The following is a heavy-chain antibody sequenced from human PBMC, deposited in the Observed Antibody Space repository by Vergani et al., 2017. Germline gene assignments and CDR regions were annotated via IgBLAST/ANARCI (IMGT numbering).Heavy chain of an antibody. CDR2: IYYSGGT. V-gene: IGHV4-61*01. CDR1: GGSVSSGSYY. D-gene: IGHD6-19*01. CDR3: ARVAAVAGPDDY. Sequence: QVQLQESGPGLVKPSETLSLTCTVSGGSVSSGSYYWSWIRQPPGKGLEWIGYIYYSGGTNYNPSLKSRVTISVDTSKNQFSLKLSSVTAADTAVYYCARVAAVAGPDDYWGQGTLVTVSS. J-gene: IGHJ4*02.